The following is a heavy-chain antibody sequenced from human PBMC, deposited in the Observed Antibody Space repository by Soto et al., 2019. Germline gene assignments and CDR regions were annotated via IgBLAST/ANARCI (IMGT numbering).Heavy chain of an antibody. CDR1: GFTFSSYA. Sequence: QVQLVESGGGVVQPGRSLRLSCAASGFTFSSYAMHWVRQAPGKGLERVAVISYDGSNKYYADSVKGRFTISRDISKNTLYLQMNSLRAEDTAVYYCARAGGLLLDYWGQGTLVTVSS. CDR3: ARAGGLLLDY. D-gene: IGHD2-15*01. J-gene: IGHJ4*02. V-gene: IGHV3-30-3*01. CDR2: ISYDGSNK.